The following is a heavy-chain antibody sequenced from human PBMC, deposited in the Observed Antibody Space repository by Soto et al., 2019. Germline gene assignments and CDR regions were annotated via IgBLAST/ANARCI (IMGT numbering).Heavy chain of an antibody. D-gene: IGHD3-10*01. V-gene: IGHV3-43*01. Sequence: GGSLRLSCAASGFTFDDYTMHWVRQAPGKGLEWVSLISWDGGSTYYADSVKGRFTISRDNSKNSLYLQMNSLRTEDTALYYCAKDLGVRGVIISGGQKEWHRGNYYGMDVWGQGTTVTVSS. J-gene: IGHJ6*02. CDR3: AKDLGVRGVIISGGQKEWHRGNYYGMDV. CDR2: ISWDGGST. CDR1: GFTFDDYT.